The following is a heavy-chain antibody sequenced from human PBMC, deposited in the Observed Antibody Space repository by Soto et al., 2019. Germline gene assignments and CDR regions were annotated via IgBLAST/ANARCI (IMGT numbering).Heavy chain of an antibody. D-gene: IGHD3-3*02. Sequence: QVQLVQSGAEVKKPGASVKVSCKTSGYTFTSYGITWVRQAPGQGLEWMGWSSTSNGDTNYVQKFQGRVTMTTDTSTGTGYMELRSLTSDDTAVYYCARDYTFPDYWGQETLVTVSS. CDR3: ARDYTFPDY. V-gene: IGHV1-18*01. CDR2: SSTSNGDT. CDR1: GYTFTSYG. J-gene: IGHJ4*02.